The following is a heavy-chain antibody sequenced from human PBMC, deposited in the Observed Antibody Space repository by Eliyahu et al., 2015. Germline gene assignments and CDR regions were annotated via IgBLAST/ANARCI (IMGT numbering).Heavy chain of an antibody. CDR1: GGSISSSXXY. CDR3: ARRGLYSGSYFDY. D-gene: IGHD1-26*01. V-gene: IGHV4-39*01. Sequence: QLQLQESGPGLVKPSETLSLTCTVSGGSISSSXXYXGWXRQPPGKGLEWIGSIYYSGSTYYNPSLKSRVTISVDTSKNQFSLKLSSVTAADTAVYYCARRGLYSGSYFDYWGQGTLVTVSS. J-gene: IGHJ4*02. CDR2: IYYSGST.